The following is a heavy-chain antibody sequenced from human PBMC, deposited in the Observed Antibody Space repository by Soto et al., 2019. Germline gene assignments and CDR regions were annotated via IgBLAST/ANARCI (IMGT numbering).Heavy chain of an antibody. Sequence: ASVKVSCKASGNTFTTYYVHWVRQAPGQGLEWMGVINPRDGGTSYAQKFQGRVTMTRDTSTSTVYMELSSLRSEDTAMHYCARRGYCSGGSCPLGFDYWGQGTLVTAPQ. J-gene: IGHJ4*02. V-gene: IGHV1-46*03. CDR1: GNTFTTYY. D-gene: IGHD2-15*01. CDR2: INPRDGGT. CDR3: ARRGYCSGGSCPLGFDY.